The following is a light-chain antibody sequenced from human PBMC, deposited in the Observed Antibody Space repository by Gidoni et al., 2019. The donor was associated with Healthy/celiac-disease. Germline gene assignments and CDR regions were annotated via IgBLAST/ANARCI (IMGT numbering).Light chain of an antibody. V-gene: IGLV5-45*01. CDR3: MIWHSSAWV. J-gene: IGLJ3*02. Sequence: LTCTLRSGINVGTYRIYWYQQKPGSPPQYLLRYKSDSDKQQGSGVPSRFSGSKDASANAGILLISGLQSEDEADYYCMIWHSSAWVFGGGTKLTVL. CDR1: SGINVGTYR. CDR2: YKSDSDK.